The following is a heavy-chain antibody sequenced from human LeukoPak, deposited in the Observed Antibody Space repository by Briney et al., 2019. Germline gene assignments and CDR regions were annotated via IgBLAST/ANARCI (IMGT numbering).Heavy chain of an antibody. CDR1: GGTFSSYA. D-gene: IGHD5-24*01. CDR3: ARSGRHGYNLNY. CDR2: IIPILGIA. V-gene: IGHV1-69*04. J-gene: IGHJ4*02. Sequence: SVKVSCKASGGTFSSYAISWVRRAPGQGLEWMGRIIPILGIANYAQKFQGRVTINADKSTSTAYMELSSLRSEDTAVYYCARSGRHGYNLNYWGQGTLVTVSS.